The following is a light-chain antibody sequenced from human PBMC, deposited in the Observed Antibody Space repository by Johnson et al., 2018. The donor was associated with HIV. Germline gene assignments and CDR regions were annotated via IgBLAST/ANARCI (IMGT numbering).Light chain of an antibody. CDR3: GTWDSSLSAV. Sequence: QSVLTQPPSVSAAPGQKVTISCSGSSSNIGNNYVSWYQQLPGTAPKLLIYDNNKRPSGIPDRSSGSKSGTSATLGITGLQTGDEADYYCGTWDSSLSAVFGTGTKVTFL. J-gene: IGLJ1*01. CDR1: SSNIGNNY. V-gene: IGLV1-51*01. CDR2: DNN.